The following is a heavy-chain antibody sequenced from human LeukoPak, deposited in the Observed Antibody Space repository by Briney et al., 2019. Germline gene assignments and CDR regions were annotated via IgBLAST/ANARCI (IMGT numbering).Heavy chain of an antibody. V-gene: IGHV4-4*07. CDR1: GGSISSYY. CDR2: IYSTGST. Sequence: SETLSLTCTVSGGSISSYYWSWIRQPAGKGLEWIGRIYSTGSTTYNPSLKSRVTMSVDTSKNQFSLRLRSVTAADTAVYYCARQKASAGTAGFDFWGQGALVTVSS. D-gene: IGHD6-13*01. J-gene: IGHJ4*02. CDR3: ARQKASAGTAGFDF.